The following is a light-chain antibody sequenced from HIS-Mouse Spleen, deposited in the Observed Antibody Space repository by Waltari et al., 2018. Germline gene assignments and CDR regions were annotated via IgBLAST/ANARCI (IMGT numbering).Light chain of an antibody. CDR2: QDS. J-gene: IGLJ2*01. CDR3: QEWDSSYSV. CDR1: KLGDKY. Sequence: SYELPQPPSVSVSPGQTASLTCSGDKLGDKYACWYQQKPGQSPVRVIYQDSKRPSGIPERFSCSNSVNTATLTIGGTQALDEADYYGQEWDSSYSVFGGGTKLTVL. V-gene: IGLV3-1*01.